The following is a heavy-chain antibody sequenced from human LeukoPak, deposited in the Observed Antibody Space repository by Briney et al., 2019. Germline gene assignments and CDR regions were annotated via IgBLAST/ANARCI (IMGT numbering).Heavy chain of an antibody. V-gene: IGHV4-39*01. Sequence: SETLSLTCTVSGGSVSSSSYYWGWIRQPPGKGLECIGNIYYSGNTYYNPSLKSRVTISVDTSKNQFSLKLSSVTAADTAVYCCARLRSSGWLAFDIWGQGTMVTVSS. CDR2: IYYSGNT. CDR3: ARLRSSGWLAFDI. CDR1: GGSVSSSSYY. D-gene: IGHD6-19*01. J-gene: IGHJ3*02.